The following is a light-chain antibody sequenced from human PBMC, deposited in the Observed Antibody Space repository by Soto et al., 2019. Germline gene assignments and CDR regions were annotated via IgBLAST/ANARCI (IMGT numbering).Light chain of an antibody. CDR1: QSVSRSN. CDR3: QKYGSAPRT. Sequence: EIVLTQSPDTLSLSPGEIAPVACRDSQSVSRSNLAWYKHKSGQAPRILIYGKSNRATGVPDSVSGGGSGTDLNLTISRLEAEDFAVYYCQKYGSAPRTCGQGTKVDIK. J-gene: IGKJ1*01. V-gene: IGKV3-20*01. CDR2: GKS.